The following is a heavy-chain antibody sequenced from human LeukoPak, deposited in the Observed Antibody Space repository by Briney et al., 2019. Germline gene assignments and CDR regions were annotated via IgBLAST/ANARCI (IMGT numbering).Heavy chain of an antibody. CDR3: ARGVDYAGPHRGDAFDI. D-gene: IGHD4-17*01. CDR1: GGSISSGGYS. Sequence: SETLSLTCAVSGGSISSGGYSWSWIRQPPGKGLEWIGYIYHSGSTYYNPSLKSRVTISVDRSKNQFSLKLSSVTAADTAVYYCARGVDYAGPHRGDAFDIWGQGTMVTVSS. J-gene: IGHJ3*02. V-gene: IGHV4-30-2*01. CDR2: IYHSGST.